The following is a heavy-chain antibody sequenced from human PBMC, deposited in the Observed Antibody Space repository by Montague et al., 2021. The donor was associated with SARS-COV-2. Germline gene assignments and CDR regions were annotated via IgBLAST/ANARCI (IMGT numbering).Heavy chain of an antibody. V-gene: IGHV2-70*01. D-gene: IGHD3-9*01. CDR3: ARTHYDILAGYYIAFDY. CDR2: XDWDDDK. J-gene: IGHJ4*02. CDR1: GFSLSTSGMC. Sequence: PALVKPTQTLTLTCTFSGFSLSTSGMCVSWIRQPPGKALEWLAHXDWDDDKYYSTSLKTRLTISKDTSKIRVVLTMTNMDPVDTATYYCARTHYDILAGYYIAFDYWGQGTLVTVSS.